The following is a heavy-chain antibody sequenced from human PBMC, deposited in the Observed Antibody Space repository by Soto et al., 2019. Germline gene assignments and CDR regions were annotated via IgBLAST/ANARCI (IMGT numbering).Heavy chain of an antibody. CDR1: GFTFSSYA. Sequence: GGSLRLSCAASGFTFSSYAMGWGRQGPGKGLEWVAVVSIGGSTHYADSVRGRFTISRDNSKNTLSLQMNSLTAEDTAVYFCAKRSGAGGHFVYWGQEALVAVSS. CDR3: AKRSGAGGHFVY. V-gene: IGHV3-23*01. CDR2: VSIGGST. D-gene: IGHD2-15*01. J-gene: IGHJ4*02.